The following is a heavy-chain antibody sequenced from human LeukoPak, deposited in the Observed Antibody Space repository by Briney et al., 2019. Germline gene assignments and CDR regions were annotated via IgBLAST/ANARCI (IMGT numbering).Heavy chain of an antibody. J-gene: IGHJ6*02. V-gene: IGHV4-34*01. CDR2: INHSGST. CDR3: AREIAGYSSSWTAYYYYYGMDV. Sequence: SETLSLTCAVYGGSFSGYYWSWIRQPPGKGLEWIGEINHSGSTNYNPSLKSRVTISVDTSKNQFSLKLSSVTAADTAVYYCAREIAGYSSSWTAYYYYYGMDVWGQGTTVTVSS. D-gene: IGHD6-13*01. CDR1: GGSFSGYY.